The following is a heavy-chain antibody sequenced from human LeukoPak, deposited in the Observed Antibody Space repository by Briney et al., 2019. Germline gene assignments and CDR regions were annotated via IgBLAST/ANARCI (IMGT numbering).Heavy chain of an antibody. CDR2: ISGSGGSI. D-gene: IGHD3-22*01. J-gene: IGHJ3*02. CDR1: GFTFSSYA. V-gene: IGHV3-23*01. Sequence: GGSLRLSCAASGFTFSSYAMSWVRQAPGKGLEWVSAISGSGGSIYYADSVRGRFTISRDNSKNTLYLQMNSLRAEDTAVYYCAKDLNLVLSDGSGYYPPDAFDIWGQGTMVTVSS. CDR3: AKDLNLVLSDGSGYYPPDAFDI.